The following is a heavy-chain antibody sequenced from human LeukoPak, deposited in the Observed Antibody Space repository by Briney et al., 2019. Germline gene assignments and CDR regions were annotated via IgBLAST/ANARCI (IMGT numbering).Heavy chain of an antibody. CDR1: GGTFSSYA. J-gene: IGHJ4*02. Sequence: SVKVSCKASGGTFSSYAISWVRQAPGQGLEWMGGIIPIFGTANYAQKFQGRVTITADESTSTAYMELSSPRSEDTAVYYCARAGEYSSPPGDFDYWGQGTLVTVSS. CDR3: ARAGEYSSPPGDFDY. CDR2: IIPIFGTA. V-gene: IGHV1-69*01. D-gene: IGHD6-6*01.